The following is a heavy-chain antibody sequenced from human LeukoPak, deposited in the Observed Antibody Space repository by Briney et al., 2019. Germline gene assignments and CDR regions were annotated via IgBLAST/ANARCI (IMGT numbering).Heavy chain of an antibody. D-gene: IGHD5-18*01. CDR3: ARRATTERGHSYGLDF. J-gene: IGHJ4*02. CDR1: GFTFSSYH. Sequence: TGGSLRLSCEVSGFTFSSYHMNWVRQAPGKGLEWVSSIGSSGSYIYYADSLTGRFTISRDNAKNSLYLQMNSLRAEDTAMYYCARRATTERGHSYGLDFWGQGTLVTVSS. CDR2: IGSSGSYI. V-gene: IGHV3-21*01.